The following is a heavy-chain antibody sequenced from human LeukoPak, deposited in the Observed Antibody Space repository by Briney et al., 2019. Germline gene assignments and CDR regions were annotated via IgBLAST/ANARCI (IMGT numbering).Heavy chain of an antibody. J-gene: IGHJ4*02. CDR3: ASGVVDFDH. Sequence: GGSLRLSCAASGFTFRHYTMNWVRQAPGKGLEWVSSISSSSGTIYYADSVRGRFTISRDNAQNSLYLQMSSLKAEDTAVYYCASGVVDFDHWGQGTLVTVSS. D-gene: IGHD2-15*01. CDR2: ISSSSGTI. CDR1: GFTFRHYT. V-gene: IGHV3-48*04.